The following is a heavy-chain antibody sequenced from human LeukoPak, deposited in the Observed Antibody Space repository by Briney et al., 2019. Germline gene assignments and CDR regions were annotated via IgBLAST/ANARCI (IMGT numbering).Heavy chain of an antibody. Sequence: PSETLSLTCTVSGGSISSGDYYWSWIRQPPGKGLEWIGSIYYSGSTYYNPSLKSRVTISVDTSKNQFSLKLSSVTAADTAVYYCARLNYYDSSALDYWGQGTLVTVSS. CDR2: IYYSGST. CDR1: GGSISSGDYY. CDR3: ARLNYYDSSALDY. J-gene: IGHJ4*02. D-gene: IGHD3-22*01. V-gene: IGHV4-39*01.